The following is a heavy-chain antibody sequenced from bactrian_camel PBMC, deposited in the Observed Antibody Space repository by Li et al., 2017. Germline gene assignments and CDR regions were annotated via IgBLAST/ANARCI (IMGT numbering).Heavy chain of an antibody. V-gene: IGHV3S63*01. J-gene: IGHJ6*01. CDR1: GFTFGDSD. CDR2: IISREGAT. CDR3: ATHSNEMMWRWVFRY. D-gene: IGHD1*01. Sequence: HVQLVESGGGSVQAGGSLRLSCTISGFTFGDSDMGWYRQAPGNECEQVAIISREGATSYPDSVKGRFTISRDNAADTVYLQMDSLKSEDTALYYCATHSNEMMWRWVFRYWGQGTQVTVS.